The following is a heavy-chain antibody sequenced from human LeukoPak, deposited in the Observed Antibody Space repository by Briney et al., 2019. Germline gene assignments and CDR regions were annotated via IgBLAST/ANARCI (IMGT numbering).Heavy chain of an antibody. D-gene: IGHD3-9*01. Sequence: GGSLRLSCAASGFTFSSYAMHWVRQAPGKGLEWVAVISYDGSNKYYADPVKGRFTISRDNSKSTLYLQMNSLRTEDTAVYYCARVSYYDILTGPIRFDPWGQGTLVTVSS. J-gene: IGHJ5*02. CDR2: ISYDGSNK. CDR3: ARVSYYDILTGPIRFDP. V-gene: IGHV3-30*04. CDR1: GFTFSSYA.